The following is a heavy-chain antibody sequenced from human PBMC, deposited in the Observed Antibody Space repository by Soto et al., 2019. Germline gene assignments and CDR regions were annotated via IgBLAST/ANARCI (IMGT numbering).Heavy chain of an antibody. V-gene: IGHV1-18*01. J-gene: IGHJ6*02. CDR3: GRMGDVPYYYYGMDV. CDR2: INGYNGNA. CDR1: GYTFTTYG. Sequence: QVQLVQSGAEVKKPGASVTVSCKASGYTFTTYGVSWVRQAPGQGLEWLGWINGYNGNAKYAENLQGRVTMTTDTSXXTAYKEGRSLRYDDTAVNYWGRMGDVPYYYYGMDVWGQGTTVTVSS. D-gene: IGHD3-16*01.